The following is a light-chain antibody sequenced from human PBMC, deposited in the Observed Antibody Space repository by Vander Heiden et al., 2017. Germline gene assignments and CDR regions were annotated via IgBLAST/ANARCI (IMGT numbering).Light chain of an antibody. CDR3: QQYGSAPRT. Sequence: IVLTQSPGTLSLSPGERVTLSARASQSVSSSYLAWYQQKPGQAPRLLLYGASSRVPRIPDRFSGRGSGSDFTLTISILEPEDFAVYYFQQYGSAPRTFGQWTKVELK. J-gene: IGKJ1*01. CDR2: GAS. V-gene: IGKV3-20*01. CDR1: QSVSSSY.